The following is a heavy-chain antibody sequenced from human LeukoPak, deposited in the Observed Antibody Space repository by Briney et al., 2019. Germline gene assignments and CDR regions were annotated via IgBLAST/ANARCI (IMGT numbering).Heavy chain of an antibody. CDR3: ARPIAVAANGVYYFDY. D-gene: IGHD6-19*01. V-gene: IGHV1-69*13. J-gene: IGHJ4*02. CDR1: GGTFSSYA. Sequence: ASVKVSCKASGGTFSSYAISWVRQAPGQGLEWMGGIIPIFGTANYAQKFQGRVTITADESTSTAYMELSSLRSDDTAVYYCARPIAVAANGVYYFDYWGQGTLVTVSS. CDR2: IIPIFGTA.